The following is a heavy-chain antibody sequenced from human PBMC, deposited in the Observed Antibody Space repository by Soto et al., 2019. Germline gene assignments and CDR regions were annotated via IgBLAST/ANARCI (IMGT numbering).Heavy chain of an antibody. V-gene: IGHV1-18*01. CDR2: ISPNNCNT. J-gene: IGHJ4*02. CDR3: ARGRAATLAAAGHDY. Sequence: QVQLVKSGGEEKKPGASVKVSCKAFCYTCTNYGIIWVRQAPGQGLEWMGWISPNNCNTKYAQKIQGRVTMTTDTSTSTAYMDLRSLISDDTAVYYCARGRAATLAAAGHDYCGQGTLVTVS. CDR1: CYTCTNYG. D-gene: IGHD6-13*01.